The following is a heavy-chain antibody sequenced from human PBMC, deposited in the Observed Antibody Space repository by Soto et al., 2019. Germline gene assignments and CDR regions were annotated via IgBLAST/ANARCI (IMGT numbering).Heavy chain of an antibody. CDR3: TTDKRLGGLGTVWAFDY. CDR2: IKSKSDGGTT. D-gene: IGHD2-8*02. J-gene: IGHJ4*02. V-gene: IGHV3-15*01. Sequence: EVQLVESGGDLVKPGESLRLSCAASGFTFSNAWMSWVRQAPGKGLEWVGRIKSKSDGGTTDFAAPVKGRFTISRDDSENTLFLQMNYMETEDTGVYYCTTDKRLGGLGTVWAFDYWGQGTLVTVSS. CDR1: GFTFSNAW.